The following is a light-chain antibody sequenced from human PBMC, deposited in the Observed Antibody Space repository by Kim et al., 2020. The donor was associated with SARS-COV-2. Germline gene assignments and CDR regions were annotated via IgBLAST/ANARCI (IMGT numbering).Light chain of an antibody. Sequence: PGMTARITCGGENIGSKSVHWYQPRPGQAPALVIFYDNTRPSGIPERFSGSNSGNTAALTIRRVEAGDEADYYCQVWDSSSDHRVFGGGTQLTVL. CDR3: QVWDSSSDHRV. CDR1: NIGSKS. CDR2: YDN. V-gene: IGLV3-21*04. J-gene: IGLJ3*02.